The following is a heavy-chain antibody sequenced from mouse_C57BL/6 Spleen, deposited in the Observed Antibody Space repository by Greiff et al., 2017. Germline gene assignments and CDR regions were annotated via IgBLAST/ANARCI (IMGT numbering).Heavy chain of an antibody. J-gene: IGHJ3*01. CDR3: TRERDDYDGAWCAY. Sequence: EVKLMESGEGLVKPGGSLKLSCAASGFTFSSYAMSWVRQTPEKRLEWVAYISRGGDYIYYADTVKGRFTISRDNARNTLYLQMSSLRSEDTAMYYCTRERDDYDGAWCAYWGQGTLVTVSA. CDR1: GFTFSSYA. D-gene: IGHD2-4*01. V-gene: IGHV5-9-1*02. CDR2: ISRGGDYI.